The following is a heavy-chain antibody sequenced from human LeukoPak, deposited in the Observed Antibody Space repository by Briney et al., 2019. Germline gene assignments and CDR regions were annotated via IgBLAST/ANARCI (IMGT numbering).Heavy chain of an antibody. CDR1: RDSISTYY. D-gene: IGHD3-10*01. Sequence: SETLSLTCTVSRDSISTYYWSWIRQPPGKGLEWLGHVFYTGSTKYNPSLKSRVTISVDTSKNQFSLKLASVTAADTAVYYCARESGYDGSVSYYDGALDIWGQGTMVTVSS. V-gene: IGHV4-59*12. J-gene: IGHJ3*02. CDR2: VFYTGST. CDR3: ARESGYDGSVSYYDGALDI.